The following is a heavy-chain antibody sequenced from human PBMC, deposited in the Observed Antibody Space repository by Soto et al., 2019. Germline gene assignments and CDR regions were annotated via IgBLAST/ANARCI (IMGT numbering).Heavy chain of an antibody. CDR1: GYTFTTYY. D-gene: IGHD3-3*02. Sequence: QVQLVQSGAEVKKPGASVKVSCKASGYTFTTYYMHWVRQAPGQGLEWMGTIIPSGGSTSYAQKFQGRVTMTRDTSTSTAYMELSSLTSEDTAVDYCARALAPFYYYYGMDVWGQGTTVTVSS. CDR2: IIPSGGST. J-gene: IGHJ6*02. V-gene: IGHV1-46*01. CDR3: ARALAPFYYYYGMDV.